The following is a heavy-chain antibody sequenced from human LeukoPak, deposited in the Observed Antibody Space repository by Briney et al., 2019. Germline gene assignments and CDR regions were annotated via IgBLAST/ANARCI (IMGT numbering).Heavy chain of an antibody. D-gene: IGHD3-3*01. CDR2: IYTSGST. V-gene: IGHV4-4*07. CDR3: ARALRDFWSGYPSAGAFDI. CDR1: GGSISSYY. J-gene: IGHJ3*02. Sequence: SETLSLTCTVSGGSISSYYWSWIRQPAGKGLEWIGRIYTSGSTNYNPSLKSRVTMSVDTSKNQSSLKLSSVTAADTAVYYCARALRDFWSGYPSAGAFDIWGQGTMVTVSS.